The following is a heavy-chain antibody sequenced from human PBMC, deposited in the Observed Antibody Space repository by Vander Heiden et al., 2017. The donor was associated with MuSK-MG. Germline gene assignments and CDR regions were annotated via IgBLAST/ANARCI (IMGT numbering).Heavy chain of an antibody. CDR3: ARDRGFLGKIAVAGTGWFDP. J-gene: IGHJ5*02. CDR1: GYTFTSYA. Sequence: QVQLVQSGSALKKPGASVKVSCKASGYTFTSYAMNLVRQAPGQGLEWMGWINTNTGNPTEAQGFTGRFVFSLDTSVSTAYLQISSLKAEDTAVYYCARDRGFLGKIAVAGTGWFDPWGQGTLVTVSS. D-gene: IGHD6-19*01. V-gene: IGHV7-4-1*02. CDR2: INTNTGNP.